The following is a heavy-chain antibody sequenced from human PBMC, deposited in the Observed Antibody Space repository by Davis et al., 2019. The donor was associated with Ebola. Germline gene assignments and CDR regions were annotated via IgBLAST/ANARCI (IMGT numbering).Heavy chain of an antibody. J-gene: IGHJ6*02. CDR3: VREATVVTLRLRDYYYGMDV. V-gene: IGHV3-66*01. Sequence: GESLKISCAASGFTVSSNYMSWVRQAPGKGLEWVSVIYSGGSTYYADSVKGRFTISRDNSKNTLYLQMNSLRAEDTAVYYCVREATVVTLRLRDYYYGMDVWGQGTTVTVSS. D-gene: IGHD4-23*01. CDR1: GFTVSSNY. CDR2: IYSGGST.